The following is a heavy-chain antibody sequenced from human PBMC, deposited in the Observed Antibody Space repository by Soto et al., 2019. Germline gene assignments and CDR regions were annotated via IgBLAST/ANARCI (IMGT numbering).Heavy chain of an antibody. Sequence: GGSLRLSCAASGFTFSSYGMHWVRQAPGKGLEWVAVISYDGSNKYYADSVKGRFTISRDNSKNTLYLQMNSLRAEDTAVYYCAKDLGYCINGVCYTWVNYHYYGMDVWGQGTTVTVSS. CDR2: ISYDGSNK. V-gene: IGHV3-30*18. CDR3: AKDLGYCINGVCYTWVNYHYYGMDV. D-gene: IGHD2-8*01. CDR1: GFTFSSYG. J-gene: IGHJ6*02.